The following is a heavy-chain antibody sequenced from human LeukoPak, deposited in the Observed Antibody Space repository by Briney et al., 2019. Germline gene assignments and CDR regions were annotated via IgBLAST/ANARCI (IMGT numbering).Heavy chain of an antibody. CDR1: GFTFSSFS. V-gene: IGHV3-48*01. Sequence: GGSLRLSCAASGFTFSSFSMNWVRQAPGKGLEWVSYISSSSSTIYYADSVKGRFTISRDNAKNSLYLQMNSLRAEDTAVYYCVRSKWDSSGWYYFDYWGQGTLVTVSS. CDR3: VRSKWDSSGWYYFDY. D-gene: IGHD6-19*01. CDR2: ISSSSSTI. J-gene: IGHJ4*02.